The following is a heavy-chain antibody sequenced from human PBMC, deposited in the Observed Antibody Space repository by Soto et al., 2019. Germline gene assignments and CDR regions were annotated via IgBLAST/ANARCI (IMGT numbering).Heavy chain of an antibody. CDR2: IYPSGKT. Sequence: SETLSLSCTVSGDSVNNYYWSWIRQPAGKGLEWIGRIYPSGKTNFNPSLKSRVTVSVDTAKNQFSLRLTSVTATDTAVYYCAGGDYHWGAYFDQWGQGALVTVSS. D-gene: IGHD4-17*01. CDR3: AGGDYHWGAYFDQ. J-gene: IGHJ4*02. CDR1: GDSVNNYY. V-gene: IGHV4-4*07.